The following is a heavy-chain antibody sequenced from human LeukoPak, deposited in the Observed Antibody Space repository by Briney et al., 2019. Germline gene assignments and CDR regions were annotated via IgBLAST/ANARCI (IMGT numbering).Heavy chain of an antibody. D-gene: IGHD1-26*01. CDR3: ARRNSGSYSF. Sequence: SETLSLTCTVSGGSISSSSDFWVWFRQPPGKGLEWIGTIYYSGSTYYNPSLKSRVTISVDTSKNQFSLKLSSVTAADTAVYYCARRNSGSYSFWGQGTLVTVSS. CDR1: GGSISSSSDF. J-gene: IGHJ4*02. CDR2: IYYSGST. V-gene: IGHV4-39*01.